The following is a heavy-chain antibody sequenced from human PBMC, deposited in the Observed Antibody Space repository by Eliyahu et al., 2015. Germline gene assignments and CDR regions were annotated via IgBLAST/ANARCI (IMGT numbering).Heavy chain of an antibody. Sequence: EVQLVESGGGLVQPGGSLRLSCAASGFTFSSYDMHWVRQATGKGLEWVSVIGTAGDTYYPGSVKGRFSISRENAKNSLYLQMNSLRAGDTAVYYCARSSTVTTGYYLDYWGQGTLVTVSS. V-gene: IGHV3-13*01. J-gene: IGHJ4*02. CDR3: ARSSTVTTGYYLDY. D-gene: IGHD4-17*01. CDR1: GFTFSSYD. CDR2: IGTAGDT.